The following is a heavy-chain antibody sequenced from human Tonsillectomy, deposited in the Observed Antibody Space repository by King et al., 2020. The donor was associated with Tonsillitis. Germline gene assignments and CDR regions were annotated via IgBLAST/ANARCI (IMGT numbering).Heavy chain of an antibody. J-gene: IGHJ6*02. Sequence: VQLQESGPGLVKPSETLSLTCTVSGGSISSYYWSWIRQPPGKGLEWIGYIYYSGSTNYNPSLKSRVTISVDTSKNHFSLKLSSVTAADSAVYYCARDGAAAEVNYGMVVWGQGTTVTVSS. CDR1: GGSISSYY. D-gene: IGHD6-13*01. CDR3: ARDGAAAEVNYGMVV. CDR2: IYYSGST. V-gene: IGHV4-59*01.